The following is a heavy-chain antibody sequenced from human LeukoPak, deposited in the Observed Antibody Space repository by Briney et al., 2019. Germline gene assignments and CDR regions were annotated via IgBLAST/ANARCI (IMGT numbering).Heavy chain of an antibody. V-gene: IGHV3-11*01. D-gene: IGHD3-10*01. Sequence: PGGSLRLSCAASGFSISDYYMGWIRQGPGKGLEWLSYISPGSGDISYADSVKGRFTISRDNAKQSLSLQMNSLRAEDTAVYFCATGSQIREPDYWGQGTLVTVSS. CDR3: ATGSQIREPDY. CDR2: ISPGSGDI. CDR1: GFSISDYY. J-gene: IGHJ4*02.